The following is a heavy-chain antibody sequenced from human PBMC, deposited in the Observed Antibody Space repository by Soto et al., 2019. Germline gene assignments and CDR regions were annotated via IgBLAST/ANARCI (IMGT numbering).Heavy chain of an antibody. V-gene: IGHV3-30*18. CDR2: ISYDGSNK. CDR3: AKPYSGYSYGPPSYYFDY. CDR1: GFTFSSYG. D-gene: IGHD5-18*01. Sequence: RRLSCAASGFTFSSYGMHWVRQAPGKGLEWVAVISYDGSNKYYADSVKGRFTISRDNSKNTLYLQMNSLRAEDTAVYYCAKPYSGYSYGPPSYYFDYWGQGTLVTVSA. J-gene: IGHJ4*02.